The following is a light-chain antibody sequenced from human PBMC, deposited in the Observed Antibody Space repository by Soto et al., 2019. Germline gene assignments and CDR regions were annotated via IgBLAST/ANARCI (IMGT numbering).Light chain of an antibody. CDR2: DVS. CDR1: SSDVGGYNY. Sequence: QAVLTQPRSVSGSPGQSVTISCTGTSSDVGGYNYVSWYQQHPAKAPKLMIYDVSKRPSGVPDRFSVSKSGNTASLTISGLQAEDEADYYCCSYAGSYTFEVVFGGGTKPTGL. J-gene: IGLJ2*01. V-gene: IGLV2-11*01. CDR3: CSYAGSYTFEVV.